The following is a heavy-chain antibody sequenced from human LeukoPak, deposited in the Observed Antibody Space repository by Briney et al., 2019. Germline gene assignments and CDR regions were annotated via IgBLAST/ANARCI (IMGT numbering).Heavy chain of an antibody. CDR1: GFTFSSYA. Sequence: GGSLRLSCAASGFTFSSYAISWVRQAPGKGLDWVSAISGSGGSTYYADSVKGRFTISRDNSKNTLYLQMNSLRAEDTAVYYCAKQNYYDSSGYYPLPYYSDYWGQGTLVTVSS. J-gene: IGHJ4*02. V-gene: IGHV3-23*01. CDR3: AKQNYYDSSGYYPLPYYSDY. D-gene: IGHD3-22*01. CDR2: ISGSGGST.